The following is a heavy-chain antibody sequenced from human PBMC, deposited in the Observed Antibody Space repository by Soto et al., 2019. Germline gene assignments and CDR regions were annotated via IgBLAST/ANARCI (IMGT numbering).Heavy chain of an antibody. CDR3: AIVLGYYDSSGYLKRATRYGMDV. Sequence: ASVKVSCKASGGTFSSYAISWVRQAPGQGLEWMGGIIPIFGTANYAQKFQGRVTITADESTSTAYMELSSLRSEDTAVYYCAIVLGYYDSSGYLKRATRYGMDVWGQGTTVTVSS. CDR2: IIPIFGTA. CDR1: GGTFSSYA. J-gene: IGHJ6*02. V-gene: IGHV1-69*13. D-gene: IGHD3-22*01.